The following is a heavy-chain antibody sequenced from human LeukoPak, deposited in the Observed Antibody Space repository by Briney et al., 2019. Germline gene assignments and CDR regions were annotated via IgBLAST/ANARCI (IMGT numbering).Heavy chain of an antibody. V-gene: IGHV1-2*02. CDR2: INPHSGGT. CDR3: AGRPDTAMVAIFDY. Sequence: ASVKVSCKASGYTFTGYYLHWVRQAPGQGLEWMGWINPHSGGTNSAQKFQGRVTMTGDTSISTAYMELSRLSSDDTAIYFCAGRPDTAMVAIFDYWGQGTLVTVSS. CDR1: GYTFTGYY. D-gene: IGHD5-18*01. J-gene: IGHJ4*02.